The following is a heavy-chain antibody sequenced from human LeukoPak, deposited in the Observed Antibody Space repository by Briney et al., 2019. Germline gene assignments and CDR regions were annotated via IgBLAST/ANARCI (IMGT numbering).Heavy chain of an antibody. Sequence: SETLSLTCTVSGGSISGYYWSWIRQPPGKGLEWIGFIFYSGTTNYNPSLKSRVTISVDTSKNQFSLKLSSVTAADTAVYYCARGGWNKFDYWGQGTLVTVSS. V-gene: IGHV4-59*01. D-gene: IGHD3-22*01. CDR2: IFYSGTT. CDR3: ARGGWNKFDY. J-gene: IGHJ4*02. CDR1: GGSISGYY.